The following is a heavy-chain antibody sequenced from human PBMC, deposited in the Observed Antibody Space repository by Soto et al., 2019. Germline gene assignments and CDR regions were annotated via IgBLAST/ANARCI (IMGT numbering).Heavy chain of an antibody. J-gene: IGHJ4*02. D-gene: IGHD3-22*01. CDR2: ISADNGNT. Sequence: QVQLVQSGAEVKKPGASVKVSCKASGYTFTSYGISWVRQAPGQGLEWMGWISADNGNTNYAQKLQGRVTMTTDTSTRTAYMELRRLRSDDTAVYYCARELYYYSSADYWGQGTLVTVSS. CDR1: GYTFTSYG. V-gene: IGHV1-18*01. CDR3: ARELYYYSSADY.